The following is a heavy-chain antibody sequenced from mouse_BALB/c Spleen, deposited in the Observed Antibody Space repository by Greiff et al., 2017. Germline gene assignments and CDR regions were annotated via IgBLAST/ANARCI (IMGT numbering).Heavy chain of an antibody. D-gene: IGHD2-4*01. J-gene: IGHJ2*01. CDR3: ARGVITTSFDY. CDR2: ISYSGST. V-gene: IGHV3-2*02. CDR1: GYSITSDYA. Sequence: DVKLQESGPGLVKPSQSLSLTCTVTGYSITSDYAWNWIRQFPGNKLEWMGYISYSGSTSYNPSLKSRISITRDTSKNQFFLQLNSVTTEDTATYYCARGVITTSFDYWGQGTTLTVSS.